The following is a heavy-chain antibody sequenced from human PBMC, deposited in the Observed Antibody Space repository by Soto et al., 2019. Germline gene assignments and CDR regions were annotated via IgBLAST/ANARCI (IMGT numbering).Heavy chain of an antibody. CDR1: GYTFTGYY. D-gene: IGHD3-3*01. V-gene: IGHV1-2*02. J-gene: IGHJ4*02. CDR2: INPSSGGT. CDR3: AVGDFWSGGADFDY. Sequence: QVQLVQSGAEVKKPGASVKVSCKASGYTFTGYYMHWVRQAPGQGLEWMGWINPSSGGTNYAQKFQGRVNMGRDTSISTACMELSRLRSDGTAVYYCAVGDFWSGGADFDYWGQGTLVTVSS.